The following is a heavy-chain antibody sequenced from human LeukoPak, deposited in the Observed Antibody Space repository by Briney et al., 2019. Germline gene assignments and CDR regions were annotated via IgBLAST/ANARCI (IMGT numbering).Heavy chain of an antibody. V-gene: IGHV4-59*01. CDR2: MHYSGSP. CDR1: GESISGYY. J-gene: IGHJ4*02. CDR3: ARHGGQSFAY. Sequence: SETLSLTCTVSGESISGYYWSWIRQSPEKGLEWIGQMHYSGSPDYSSSLKSRVTMSVDTSKNQFSLKLTSVSSADTAVYYCARHGGQSFAYWGQGILVIVSS. D-gene: IGHD4-23*01.